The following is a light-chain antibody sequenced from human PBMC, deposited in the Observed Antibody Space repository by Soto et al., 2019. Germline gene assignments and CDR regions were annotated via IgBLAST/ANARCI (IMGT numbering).Light chain of an antibody. Sequence: EIVMTQSPATLSLPPGERATLSCRASQSVSSNLACYQQKPGQAPRPLIYDASSMATGITARFSGSGSGTEFDLTISSLQSEDFEFDYCHQYQNWTPRYTFGQGTKLEIK. J-gene: IGKJ2*01. CDR3: HQYQNWTPRYT. CDR2: DAS. CDR1: QSVSSN. V-gene: IGKV3-15*01.